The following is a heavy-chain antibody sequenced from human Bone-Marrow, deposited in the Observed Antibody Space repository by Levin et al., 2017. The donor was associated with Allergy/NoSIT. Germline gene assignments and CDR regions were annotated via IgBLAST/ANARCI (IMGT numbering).Heavy chain of an antibody. D-gene: IGHD2-2*02. V-gene: IGHV4-30-4*01. Sequence: KASETLSLTCTVAGGSISSREHYWSWIRQPPGKGLEWIGYIYYSGGTYYSPSLQSRLTLSVDTSNNQFSLKLTSVTAADTAVYFCARATPTNTFDIWGQGTMVTVSS. J-gene: IGHJ3*02. CDR1: GGSISSREHY. CDR3: ARATPTNTFDI. CDR2: IYYSGGT.